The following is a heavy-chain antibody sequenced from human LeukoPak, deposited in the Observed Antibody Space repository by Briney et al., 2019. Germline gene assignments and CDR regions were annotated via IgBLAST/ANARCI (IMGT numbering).Heavy chain of an antibody. J-gene: IGHJ5*02. V-gene: IGHV4-4*09. CDR3: ARATTVVKRGWFDP. D-gene: IGHD4-23*01. CDR1: GGSISSYY. Sequence: SETLSLTCTVSGGSISSYYWSWIRQPPGKGLEWIGYIYTSGSTNYNPSLKSRVTISVDTSKNQFSLKLSSVTAADTAVYYCARATTVVKRGWFDPWGQGTLVTVSS. CDR2: IYTSGST.